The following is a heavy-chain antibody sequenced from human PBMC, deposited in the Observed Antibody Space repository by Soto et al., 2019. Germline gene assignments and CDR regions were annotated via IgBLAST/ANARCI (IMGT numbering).Heavy chain of an antibody. D-gene: IGHD1-26*01. CDR3: ATCRPRYSGSYGDAFAI. V-gene: IGHV1-69*12. Sequence: QVQLVQSGAEVKKPGSSVKVSCKASGGTFSSYAISWVRQAPGQGLEWMGGIIPIFGTANYAQKFQGRVTITAXESMSXXYMELSSLRSEDTAVYYCATCRPRYSGSYGDAFAIWGQGTMVTVSS. J-gene: IGHJ3*02. CDR2: IIPIFGTA. CDR1: GGTFSSYA.